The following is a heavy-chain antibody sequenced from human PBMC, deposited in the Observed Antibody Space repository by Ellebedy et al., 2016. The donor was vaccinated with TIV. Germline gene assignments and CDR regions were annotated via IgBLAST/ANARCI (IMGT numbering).Heavy chain of an antibody. Sequence: PGGSLRLSCAASGFGFSSYWMSWVRHLPGKGLEWVANIKPDGSETKYVDSGRGRFTISRDNANNTLYLQMTSLRAEDTAVYFCAKDYRWGQGILVTVSS. D-gene: IGHD3-16*02. J-gene: IGHJ4*02. CDR3: AKDYR. V-gene: IGHV3-7*03. CDR1: GFGFSSYW. CDR2: IKPDGSET.